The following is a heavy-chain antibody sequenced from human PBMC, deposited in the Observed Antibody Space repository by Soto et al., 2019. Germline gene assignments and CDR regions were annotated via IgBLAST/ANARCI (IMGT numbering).Heavy chain of an antibody. CDR2: IIPIFGTA. Sequence: QVQLVQSGAEVKKPGSSVKVSCKASGGTFSSYAISWVRQAPGQGLERMGGIIPIFGTANYAQKFQGRVTITADESTSTAYMELSSLRSEDTAVYYCARDPGRSTTVPKYYYSYGMDVWGQGTTVTVSS. CDR1: GGTFSSYA. CDR3: ARDPGRSTTVPKYYYSYGMDV. D-gene: IGHD4-17*01. V-gene: IGHV1-69*12. J-gene: IGHJ6*02.